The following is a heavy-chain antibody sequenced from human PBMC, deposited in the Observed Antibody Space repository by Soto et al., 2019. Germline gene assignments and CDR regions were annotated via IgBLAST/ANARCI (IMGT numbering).Heavy chain of an antibody. J-gene: IGHJ4*02. CDR3: ASPFVSSGY. V-gene: IGHV3-21*01. Sequence: GGSLRLSCAASGFTFSSYSMNWVRQAPGKGLEWVSSISSSSSYIYYADSVKGRFTISRDNAKNSLYLQMNSLRAEDTAVYYCASPFVSSGYWGQGALVTVSS. CDR2: ISSSSSYI. D-gene: IGHD5-18*01. CDR1: GFTFSSYS.